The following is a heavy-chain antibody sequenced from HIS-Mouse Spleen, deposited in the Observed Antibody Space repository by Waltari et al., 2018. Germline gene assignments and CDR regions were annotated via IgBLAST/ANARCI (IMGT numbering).Heavy chain of an antibody. CDR2: IWYDGSNK. CDR3: AKDLARKDSGYDAFDI. V-gene: IGHV3-33*06. Sequence: QVQLVESGGGVVLPGRSLRLSCAASGFTFSSYGMHWVRQAPGKGLEWVAVIWYDGSNKYYADSVKGRFTISRDNSKNTLYLQMNSLRAEDTAVYYCAKDLARKDSGYDAFDIWGQGTMVTVSS. J-gene: IGHJ3*02. D-gene: IGHD5-12*01. CDR1: GFTFSSYG.